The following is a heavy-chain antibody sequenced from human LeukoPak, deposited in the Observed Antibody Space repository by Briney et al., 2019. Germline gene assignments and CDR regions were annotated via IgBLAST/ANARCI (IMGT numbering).Heavy chain of an antibody. V-gene: IGHV3-66*01. CDR3: AGGARRQQPFDY. CDR2: IYSGGST. J-gene: IGHJ4*02. D-gene: IGHD6-13*01. Sequence: GGSLRLSCAASEFTVSSNYMNWVRQAPGKGPEWVSVIYSGGSTYYADSVKGRFTISRDNSKNTLYLQMNSLRAEDTAVYYCAGGARRQQPFDYWGQGTLVTVSS. CDR1: EFTVSSNY.